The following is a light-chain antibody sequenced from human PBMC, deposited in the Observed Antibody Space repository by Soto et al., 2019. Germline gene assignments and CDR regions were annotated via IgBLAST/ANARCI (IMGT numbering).Light chain of an antibody. CDR2: AAS. V-gene: IGKV1-27*01. Sequence: DIQMTQSPSSLSASVGDRVTITCRASQGISNYLAWYQQKPGKVPKLLIYAASTLQSGVPSRFSGSGSGTDFTLTISSLQPEDVAIYYCQKYNSAPTFGGGTKVEIK. CDR1: QGISNY. J-gene: IGKJ4*01. CDR3: QKYNSAPT.